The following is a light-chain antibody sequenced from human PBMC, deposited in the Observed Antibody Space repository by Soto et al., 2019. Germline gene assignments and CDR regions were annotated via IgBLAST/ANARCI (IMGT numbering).Light chain of an antibody. CDR1: PGITSAF. CDR2: GAS. V-gene: IGKV3-20*01. CDR3: QQYGSSPIT. J-gene: IGKJ5*01. Sequence: IVLTQSPNTLSVSPGDRATLSCRASPGITSAFLAWYQQKPGQAPRLLIYGASTRATGIPDRFTGSGSGTDFTLTISRLEPEDFAVYYCQQYGSSPITFGQGTRLEIK.